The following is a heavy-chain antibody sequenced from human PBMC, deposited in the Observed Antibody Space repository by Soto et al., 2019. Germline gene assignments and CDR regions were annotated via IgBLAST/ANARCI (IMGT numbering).Heavy chain of an antibody. J-gene: IGHJ4*02. Sequence: AGGSLRLSCAASGFTFSNYLMNWVRQAPGKGLEWVSGISGSGTNTYYADSVKGRFTISRDNSKNTLYPQMNSLTAADTAIYYCAKVPLSLKFYDYWGQGTQVTISS. CDR3: AKVPLSLKFYDY. CDR1: GFTFSNYL. V-gene: IGHV3-23*01. CDR2: ISGSGTNT.